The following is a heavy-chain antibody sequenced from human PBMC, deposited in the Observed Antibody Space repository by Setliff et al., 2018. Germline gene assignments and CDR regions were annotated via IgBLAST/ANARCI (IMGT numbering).Heavy chain of an antibody. CDR1: GFSLSTNTVG. CDR3: ARTVRSGSYHYYYMDV. J-gene: IGHJ6*03. D-gene: IGHD1-26*01. V-gene: IGHV2-70*12. Sequence: SGPTLVNPTETLTLTCTFSGFSLSTNTVGVGWIRQPPGKALEWLAVIDWDDDKYYSTSRKTRLTISKDTSKNQVVLTMTNMDSVDTATYYCARTVRSGSYHYYYMDVWGKGTTVTVSS. CDR2: IDWDDDK.